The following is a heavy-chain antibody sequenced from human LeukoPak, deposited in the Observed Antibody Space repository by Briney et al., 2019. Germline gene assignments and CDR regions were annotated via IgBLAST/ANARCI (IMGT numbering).Heavy chain of an antibody. D-gene: IGHD3-10*01. Sequence: GGSLRLSCAASEFTFNTSWMHWVRQAPGKGLEWVAFIRYDGSNKYYADSVKGRFTISRDNSKNTLYLQMNSLRAEDTAVYYCAKGAAYYYGSLEFDPWGQGTLVTVSS. CDR3: AKGAAYYYGSLEFDP. CDR2: IRYDGSNK. CDR1: EFTFNTSW. V-gene: IGHV3-30*02. J-gene: IGHJ5*02.